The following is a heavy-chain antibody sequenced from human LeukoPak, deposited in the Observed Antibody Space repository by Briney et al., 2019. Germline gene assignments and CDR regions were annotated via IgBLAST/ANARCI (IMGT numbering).Heavy chain of an antibody. CDR3: ARGTVVISLDY. Sequence: SETLSLTCAVYGGSFSGYYWSWIRQPPGKGLERIGEINHSGSTNYNPSLKSRVTISVDTSKNQFSLKLSSVTAADTAVYYCARGTVVISLDYWGQGTLVTVSS. V-gene: IGHV4-34*01. CDR2: INHSGST. CDR1: GGSFSGYY. J-gene: IGHJ4*02. D-gene: IGHD2-15*01.